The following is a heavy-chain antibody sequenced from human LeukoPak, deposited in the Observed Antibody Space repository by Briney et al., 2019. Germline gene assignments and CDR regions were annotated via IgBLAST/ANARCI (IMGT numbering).Heavy chain of an antibody. J-gene: IGHJ4*02. Sequence: ASVKVSCKASGYTFTSYGISWVRQAPGQGLEWMGWISAYNGNTKYAQKLQDRVTMTTDTSTTTPYREVRSLTSDETAVYYCARGSAMAQKQLVRHFDSWGQGTLVIVSS. V-gene: IGHV1-18*01. CDR2: ISAYNGNT. CDR1: GYTFTSYG. D-gene: IGHD6-6*01. CDR3: ARGSAMAQKQLVRHFDS.